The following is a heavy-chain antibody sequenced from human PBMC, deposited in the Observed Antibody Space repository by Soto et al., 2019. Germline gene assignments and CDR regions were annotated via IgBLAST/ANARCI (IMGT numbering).Heavy chain of an antibody. CDR2: IFSNDEK. V-gene: IGHV2-26*01. CDR3: ARMRYDILTGYPSGYYYYMDV. J-gene: IGHJ6*03. CDR1: GFSLSNARMG. D-gene: IGHD3-9*01. Sequence: SGLTLVNPTETLTLTCTVSGFSLSNARMGVSWIRQPPGKALEWLAHIFSNDEKSYSTSLKSRLTISKDTSKSQVVLTMTNMDPVDTATYYCARMRYDILTGYPSGYYYYMDVWGKGTTVTVSS.